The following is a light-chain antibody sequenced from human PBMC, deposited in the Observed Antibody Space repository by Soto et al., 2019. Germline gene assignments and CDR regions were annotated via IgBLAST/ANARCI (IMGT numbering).Light chain of an antibody. CDR1: SSDVGGYGY. CDR3: SSYTSSSTYV. CDR2: EVI. J-gene: IGLJ1*01. Sequence: QSVLTQPASVSGSPGQSITVSCTGTSSDVGGYGYVSWYQQHPGKVPKLLIYEVINRHSGVSNRFSGSKSDNTASLTISGLQAEDEADYYCSSYTSSSTYVFGSGTKVTVL. V-gene: IGLV2-14*01.